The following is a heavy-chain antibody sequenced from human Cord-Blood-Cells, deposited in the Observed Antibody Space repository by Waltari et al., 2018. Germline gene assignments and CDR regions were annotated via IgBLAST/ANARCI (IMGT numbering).Heavy chain of an antibody. CDR2: IYYSGST. V-gene: IGHV4-31*03. Sequence: QVQLQESGPGLVKPSQTLSLTCTVSGGSISSGGYYWSWIRPHPGKGLGWIAYIYYSGSTYYNTSLKSRVTISVDTSKNQFSLKLSSVTAADTAVYYCAREPYYYDSSGYYYWFDPWGQGTLVTVSS. D-gene: IGHD3-22*01. J-gene: IGHJ5*02. CDR1: GGSISSGGYY. CDR3: AREPYYYDSSGYYYWFDP.